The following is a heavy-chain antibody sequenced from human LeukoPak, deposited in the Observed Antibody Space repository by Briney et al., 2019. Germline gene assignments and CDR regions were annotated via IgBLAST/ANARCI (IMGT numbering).Heavy chain of an antibody. CDR2: IYPGDSDT. Sequence: GESLKISCQGSGYNFPNYWIGWVRQMPGKGLGWMGIIYPGDSDTKYSPSFQGKVTISADKSISTAYLQWSNLKASDTAIYYCARPRGNSYYFDYWGQGTLVTVSS. D-gene: IGHD4-23*01. CDR3: ARPRGNSYYFDY. CDR1: GYNFPNYW. V-gene: IGHV5-51*01. J-gene: IGHJ4*02.